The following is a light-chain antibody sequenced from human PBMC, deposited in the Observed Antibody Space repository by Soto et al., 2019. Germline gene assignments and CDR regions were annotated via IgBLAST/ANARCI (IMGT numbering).Light chain of an antibody. V-gene: IGKV3-11*01. Sequence: EIVLTQSPATLSLSPGERATLSCRASQSVDSYLAWYQQKPGQAPRLLIYDASNRATDIPARSSGSGSGTEFTLTISSLEPEDFAVYYCQQRSNWLPFTFGQGTKLEIK. CDR2: DAS. CDR1: QSVDSY. J-gene: IGKJ2*01. CDR3: QQRSNWLPFT.